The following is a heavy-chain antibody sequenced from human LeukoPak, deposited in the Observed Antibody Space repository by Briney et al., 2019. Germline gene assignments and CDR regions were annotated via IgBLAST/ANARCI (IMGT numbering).Heavy chain of an antibody. J-gene: IGHJ6*03. Sequence: ASVKVSCKASGGTFGSYAISWVRQAPGQGLEWMGWINPNSGGTNYAQKFQGRVTMTRDTSISTAYMELSRLRSDDTAVYYCARPPTVTTRRYYYYYMDVWGKGTTVTVSS. CDR3: ARPPTVTTRRYYYYYMDV. CDR1: GGTFGSYA. D-gene: IGHD4-11*01. V-gene: IGHV1-2*02. CDR2: INPNSGGT.